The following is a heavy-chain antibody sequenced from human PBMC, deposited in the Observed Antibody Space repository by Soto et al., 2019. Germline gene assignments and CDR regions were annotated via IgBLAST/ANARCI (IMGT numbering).Heavy chain of an antibody. V-gene: IGHV1-18*01. Sequence: QVQLVQSGVEVKKPGASVKVSCKASGYIFTSYGISWVRQAPGQGLEWMGWISTSNGNTNYAQKVQDRVTMTKDKSTNTAYMELRTLRSDDTAVYYCARGSYLDYWGQGTLVTVSS. D-gene: IGHD3-10*01. CDR2: ISTSNGNT. CDR3: ARGSYLDY. CDR1: GYIFTSYG. J-gene: IGHJ4*02.